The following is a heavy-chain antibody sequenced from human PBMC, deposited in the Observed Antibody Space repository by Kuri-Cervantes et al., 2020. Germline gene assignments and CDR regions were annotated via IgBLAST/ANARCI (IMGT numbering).Heavy chain of an antibody. V-gene: IGHV3-15*01. Sequence: LSLTRAASGFTFRNAWMSWVRQAPGKGLEWVGHGKSKTDGGTTDYAAPVKGRFTISRDDSKNTLYLQMNSLRAEDTAVYYCAREYYYDTKGFDLWGRGTLVTVSS. CDR1: GFTFRNAW. CDR3: AREYYYDTKGFDL. CDR2: GKSKTDGGTT. J-gene: IGHJ2*01. D-gene: IGHD3-22*01.